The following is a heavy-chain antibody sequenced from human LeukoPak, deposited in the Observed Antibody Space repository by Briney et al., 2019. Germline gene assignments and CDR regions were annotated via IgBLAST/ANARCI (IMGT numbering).Heavy chain of an antibody. Sequence: PSETLSLTCAFSAGSFSRYYWSWIRQSPGEGLDWIGDINHSGSTNYNPSPKSRVTISVDTSKNQFSLKLSSVTAADTAVYYCARLRFLEWQPHAFDIWGQGTMVTVSS. V-gene: IGHV4-34*01. CDR1: AGSFSRYY. D-gene: IGHD3-3*01. CDR3: ARLRFLEWQPHAFDI. CDR2: INHSGST. J-gene: IGHJ3*02.